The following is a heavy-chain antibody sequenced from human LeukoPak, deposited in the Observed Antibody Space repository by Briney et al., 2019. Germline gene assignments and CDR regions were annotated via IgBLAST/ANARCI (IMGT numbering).Heavy chain of an antibody. D-gene: IGHD2/OR15-2a*01. CDR2: VSHTGAT. J-gene: IGHJ4*02. V-gene: IGHV4-4*02. Sequence: SETLSLTRAVSGGSVSSIVWWSWVRQPPGKGLEWIGEVSHTGATNYNPSLKSRITTSIDKSRNQFSLMLSSVTAADTAIYYCARGDFYRLDSWGQGALVTVSS. CDR1: GGSVSSIVW. CDR3: ARGDFYRLDS.